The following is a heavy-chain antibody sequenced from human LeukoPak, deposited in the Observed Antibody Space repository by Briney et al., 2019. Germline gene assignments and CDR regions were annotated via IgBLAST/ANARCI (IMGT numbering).Heavy chain of an antibody. J-gene: IGHJ4*02. CDR2: IYHSGSA. V-gene: IGHV4-4*02. D-gene: IGHD2-21*02. CDR3: ARVDPPRRLYY. CDR1: GGSVSSTNS. Sequence: SETLSLTCAVSGGSVSSTNSWSWVRQSPGKGLEWIGEIYHSGSANYNPSLRSRVTMSFDKSKNQFSLKLSSVTAADTAVYYCARVDPPRRLYYWGQGTLVTVSS.